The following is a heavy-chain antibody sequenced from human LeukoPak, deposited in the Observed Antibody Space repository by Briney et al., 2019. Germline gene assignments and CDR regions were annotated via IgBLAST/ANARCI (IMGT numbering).Heavy chain of an antibody. CDR2: IYSGGNT. D-gene: IGHD4-17*01. J-gene: IGHJ6*03. CDR1: EFIVSSGY. Sequence: GGSLRLSCAASEFIVSSGYITWVRQAPGKGLEWVSAIYSGGNTYYADSVEGRFTISRENSKNTVYLQMNSWRAEDTAVYYCAKAVTTVYYFYMDVWGKGTTVTISS. CDR3: AKAVTTVYYFYMDV. V-gene: IGHV3-53*01.